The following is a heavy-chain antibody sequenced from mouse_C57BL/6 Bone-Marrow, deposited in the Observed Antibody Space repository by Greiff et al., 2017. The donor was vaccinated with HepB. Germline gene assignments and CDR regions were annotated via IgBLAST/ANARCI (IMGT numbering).Heavy chain of an antibody. CDR1: GFTFSDFY. CDR2: SRNKANDYTT. D-gene: IGHD4-1*01. Sequence: EVKLMESGGGLVQSGRSLRLSCATSGFTFSDFYMEWVRQAPGKGLEWIAASRNKANDYTTEYSASVKGRFIVSRDTSQSILYLQMNALRAEDTAIYYCARDARLTGYAMDYWGQGTSVTVSS. J-gene: IGHJ4*01. V-gene: IGHV7-1*01. CDR3: ARDARLTGYAMDY.